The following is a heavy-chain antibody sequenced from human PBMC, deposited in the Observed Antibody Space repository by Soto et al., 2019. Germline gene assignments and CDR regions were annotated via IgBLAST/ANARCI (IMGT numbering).Heavy chain of an antibody. Sequence: SVKVSCKASGGTFSSYAISWVRQAPGQGLEWMGGIIPIFGTANYAQKFQGRVTITADESTSTAYMELSSLRSEDTAVYYCAALFWSGYSAYYYGMDVWGQGTTVTSP. J-gene: IGHJ6*02. CDR3: AALFWSGYSAYYYGMDV. CDR2: IIPIFGTA. CDR1: GGTFSSYA. V-gene: IGHV1-69*13. D-gene: IGHD3-3*01.